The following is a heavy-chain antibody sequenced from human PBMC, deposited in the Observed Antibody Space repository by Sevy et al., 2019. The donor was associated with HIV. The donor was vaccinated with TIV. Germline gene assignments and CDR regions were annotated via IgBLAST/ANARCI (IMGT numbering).Heavy chain of an antibody. CDR3: AKVGPHCSGGTCYHPLFDY. D-gene: IGHD2-15*01. CDR2: LSYDGREK. CDR1: GFTFSTYG. V-gene: IGHV3-30*18. J-gene: IGHJ4*02. Sequence: GGSLRLSCAASGFTFSTYGMHWVRQAPGKGLEWVAVLSYDGREKYYGNSVKGRFTISRDNSKNTLYLQMNSLRDEDTAVYYCAKVGPHCSGGTCYHPLFDYCGQGPLVTVSS.